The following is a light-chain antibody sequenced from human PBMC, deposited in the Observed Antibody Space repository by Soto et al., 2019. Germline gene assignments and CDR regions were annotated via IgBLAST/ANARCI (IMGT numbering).Light chain of an antibody. CDR3: QQYNNWPPWT. V-gene: IGKV3-15*01. J-gene: IGKJ1*01. Sequence: EIVMTQSPATLSXXPXXXXTXXXXASQSVSSNLAWYQQKPGQAPRLLIYGASTRATGIPARFSGSGSGTEFTLTISSLQSEDFAVYYCQQYNNWPPWTFGQGTKVDIK. CDR1: QSVSSN. CDR2: GAS.